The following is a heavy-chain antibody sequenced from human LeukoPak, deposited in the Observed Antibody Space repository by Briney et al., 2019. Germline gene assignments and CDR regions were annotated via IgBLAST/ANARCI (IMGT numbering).Heavy chain of an antibody. D-gene: IGHD2-2*01. J-gene: IGHJ3*01. CDR3: ARVVQGFDDFDV. Sequence: SETLSLTCAVYGGSFSGYYWSWIRQPPGKGLAWIGEINHSGSTNYNPSLKNRVTISVDTSKNQFSLKLSSVTAADTAVYYRARVVQGFDDFDVWGQGTMVTVSS. CDR2: INHSGST. V-gene: IGHV4-34*01. CDR1: GGSFSGYY.